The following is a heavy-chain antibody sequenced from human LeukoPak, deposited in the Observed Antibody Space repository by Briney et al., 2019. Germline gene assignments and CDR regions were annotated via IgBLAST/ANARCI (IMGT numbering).Heavy chain of an antibody. D-gene: IGHD3-16*01. CDR3: ASWGRWDPYYFDY. J-gene: IGHJ4*02. CDR2: ISSSGSTI. Sequence: GGSLRLSCAASGFTFSSYEMNWVRQAPGKGLEWVSYISSSGSTIYYADSVKGRFTTSRDNAKNSLYLQMNSLRAEDTAVYYCASWGRWDPYYFDYWGQGTLVTVSS. CDR1: GFTFSSYE. V-gene: IGHV3-48*03.